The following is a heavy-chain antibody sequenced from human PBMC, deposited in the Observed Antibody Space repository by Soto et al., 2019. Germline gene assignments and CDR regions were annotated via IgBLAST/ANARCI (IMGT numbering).Heavy chain of an antibody. J-gene: IGHJ4*02. Sequence: SETLSLTCTVSGGSISSGDYYWSWIRQPPGKGLEWIGYIYYSGSTYYNPSLKSRVTISVDTSKNQFSLKLSSVTAADTAVYYCARGGYYDSSGYYPQDYWGQGTLVTVSS. CDR3: ARGGYYDSSGYYPQDY. D-gene: IGHD3-22*01. CDR2: IYYSGST. V-gene: IGHV4-30-4*01. CDR1: GGSISSGDYY.